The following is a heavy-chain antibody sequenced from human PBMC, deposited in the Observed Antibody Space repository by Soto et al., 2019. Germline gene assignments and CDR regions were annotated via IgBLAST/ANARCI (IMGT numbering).Heavy chain of an antibody. CDR3: ASTMSSGYVGFGDSYFDY. CDR1: GGSISNGGYY. J-gene: IGHJ4*02. V-gene: IGHV4-31*03. D-gene: IGHD3-22*01. CDR2: IYYNGNI. Sequence: QVQLQESGPGLVKPSQTLSLTCTVSGGSISNGGYYWSWIRQHPGKGLEWIGYIYYNGNIYYSPSLKSRITISVDTSKNQLSLNLSSVTAADTAVYYCASTMSSGYVGFGDSYFDYWGQGTLVTVSS.